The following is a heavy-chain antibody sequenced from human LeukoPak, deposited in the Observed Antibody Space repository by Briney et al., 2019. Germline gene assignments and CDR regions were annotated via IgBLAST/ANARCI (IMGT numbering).Heavy chain of an antibody. J-gene: IGHJ4*02. Sequence: ASVKVSCKTSGHTFTNFGIGWVRQAPGQGLEWMGWISGGNGNTDYPQTLQDRFTMTTDTSTNTAYMELRNLRSDDTAVYYCARDLPLGSMGGSAFDLWGQGTLVIVSS. V-gene: IGHV1-18*01. CDR2: ISGGNGNT. CDR1: GHTFTNFG. D-gene: IGHD2-15*01. CDR3: ARDLPLGSMGGSAFDL.